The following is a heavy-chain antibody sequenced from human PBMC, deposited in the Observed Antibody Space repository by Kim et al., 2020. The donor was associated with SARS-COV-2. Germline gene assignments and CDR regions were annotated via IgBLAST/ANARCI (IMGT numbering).Heavy chain of an antibody. D-gene: IGHD6-13*01. CDR3: AREYGSSWYPANNYYYYYGMDV. CDR2: IYYSGST. J-gene: IGHJ6*02. Sequence: SETLSLTCTVSGGSISSGGYYWSWIRQHPGKGLEWIGYIYYSGSTYYNPSLKSRVTISVDTSKNQFSLKLSSVTAADTAVYYCAREYGSSWYPANNYYYYYGMDVWGQGTTVTVSS. V-gene: IGHV4-31*03. CDR1: GGSISSGGYY.